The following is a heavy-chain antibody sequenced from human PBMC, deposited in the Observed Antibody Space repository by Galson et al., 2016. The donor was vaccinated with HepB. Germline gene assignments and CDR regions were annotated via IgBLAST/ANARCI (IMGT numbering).Heavy chain of an antibody. CDR3: ARGAYSSFDI. Sequence: CAISGDSVSNNHVAWNWIRQSPSRGLEWLGRTYRGSNQYAASMRGRIAINSDTPTNQFSLQLSSVTPEDTGLYYCARGAYSSFDIWGQGTMVTVSS. CDR1: GDSVSNNHVA. CDR2: TYRGSN. J-gene: IGHJ3*02. V-gene: IGHV6-1*01. D-gene: IGHD2-15*01.